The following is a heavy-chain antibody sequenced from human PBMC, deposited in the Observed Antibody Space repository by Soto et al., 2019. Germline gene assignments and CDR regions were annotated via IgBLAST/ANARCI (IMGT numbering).Heavy chain of an antibody. D-gene: IGHD4-17*01. CDR1: GFTFSTYG. Sequence: QVQLVESGGGEVQPGGSLTISCAASGFTFSTYGMHWVRQTPGKGLEWVAVISYDGTNKFYSDSVKGRFTISRDNFKNTLTLKMNILRADDTAVYSCAKDLQAYGDYDYYCYGMDVWGLGTRVTVSS. CDR2: ISYDGTNK. J-gene: IGHJ6*02. CDR3: AKDLQAYGDYDYYCYGMDV. V-gene: IGHV3-30*18.